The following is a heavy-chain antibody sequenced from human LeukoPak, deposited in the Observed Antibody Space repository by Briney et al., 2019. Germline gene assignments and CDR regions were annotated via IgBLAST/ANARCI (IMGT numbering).Heavy chain of an antibody. V-gene: IGHV3-23*01. Sequence: GGSLRLSCEASEIIFSTYAMSWVRQAPGRGLEWVAGISARAGSAYYRDSLKGRLTISRDNSKNTLYLQMNSLRAEGTAVYYCAKDLFRYSGPFYWGQGTLVTVSS. D-gene: IGHD2-15*01. CDR2: ISARAGSA. CDR1: EIIFSTYA. J-gene: IGHJ4*02. CDR3: AKDLFRYSGPFY.